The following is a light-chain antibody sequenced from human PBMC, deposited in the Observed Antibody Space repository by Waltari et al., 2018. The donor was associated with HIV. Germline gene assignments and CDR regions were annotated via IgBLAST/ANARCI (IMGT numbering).Light chain of an antibody. CDR1: PSNIGSHG. J-gene: IGLJ2*01. CDR2: WNN. CDR3: VAWDDSLRGVV. Sequence: SVLTQPPSASGNPGPRATIPCSGRPSNIGSHGVFCYQHLPGAAPKLLIHWNNHRPSWVPDRFSGSTSGTSASLAISGRRSEDEADYYCVAWDDSLRGVVFGGGTKVAAL. V-gene: IGLV1-47*01.